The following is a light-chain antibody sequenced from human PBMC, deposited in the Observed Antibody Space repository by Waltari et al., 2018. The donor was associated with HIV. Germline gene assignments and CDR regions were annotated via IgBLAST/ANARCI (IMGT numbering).Light chain of an antibody. CDR3: QQYYSTPLT. Sequence: DIVMTQSPASLPVSLGERAAINCKSSQSIFYNSNSKNYLAWYQQKPGQPPRLLLYWASTRESGVPDRFGGSGSGTDFTLTISSLQAEDVAVYYCQQYYSTPLTFGQGTKVEIK. J-gene: IGKJ1*01. V-gene: IGKV4-1*01. CDR1: QSIFYNSNSKNY. CDR2: WAS.